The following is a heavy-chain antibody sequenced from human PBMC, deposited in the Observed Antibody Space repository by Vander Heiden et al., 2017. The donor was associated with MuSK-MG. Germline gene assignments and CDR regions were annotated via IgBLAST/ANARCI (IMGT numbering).Heavy chain of an antibody. V-gene: IGHV3-21*02. CDR3: ARDPGPGDY. CDR1: GFPFITST. CDR2: ITSRSSI. Sequence: ELQLVESGGGLVTPGGSLILSFAASGFPFITSTMNWVRQAPGKGLEWVSSITSRSSIYYADSVKGRFTISRDNAKSSLYLQMNSLRVEDTAVYYCARDPGPGDYWGQGTLVTVSA. J-gene: IGHJ4*02.